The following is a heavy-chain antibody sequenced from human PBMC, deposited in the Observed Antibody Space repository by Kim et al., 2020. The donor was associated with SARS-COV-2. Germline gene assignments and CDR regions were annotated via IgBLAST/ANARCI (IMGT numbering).Heavy chain of an antibody. CDR3: ARDGSGPDPRGLLWFGEWNWFDP. CDR1: GYSISSGYY. J-gene: IGHJ5*02. CDR2: IYHSGST. V-gene: IGHV4-38-2*02. D-gene: IGHD3-10*01. Sequence: SETLSLTCTVSGYSISSGYYWGWIRQPPGKGLEWIGSIYHSGSTYYNPSLKSRVTISVDTSKNQFSLKLSSVTAADTAVYYCARDGSGPDPRGLLWFGEWNWFDPWAQGTLVTVSS.